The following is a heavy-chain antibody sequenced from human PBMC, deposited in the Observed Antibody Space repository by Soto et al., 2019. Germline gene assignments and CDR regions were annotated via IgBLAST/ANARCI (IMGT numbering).Heavy chain of an antibody. V-gene: IGHV5-51*01. CDR1: GYSFTSYW. CDR2: IYPGDSDT. Sequence: GESLKISCKGSGYSFTSYWIGWVRQMPGKGLEWMGIIYPGDSDTRYSPSFQGQVTISADKSISTAYLQWSSLKASDTAMYYCAATVTPIYYYYGMDVWGQWTTVTVSS. D-gene: IGHD4-17*01. J-gene: IGHJ6*02. CDR3: AATVTPIYYYYGMDV.